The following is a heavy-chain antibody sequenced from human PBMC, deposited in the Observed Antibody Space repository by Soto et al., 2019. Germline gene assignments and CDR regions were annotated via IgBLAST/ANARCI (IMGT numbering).Heavy chain of an antibody. CDR3: ARRTSGWYLDY. Sequence: EVQLLESGGGLVQPGGSLRLSCAASGFTFSSNAMSWVRQAPGKGLEWVSVISGSGGSTYYADSVKGRFTISRDNSKNTLYLQMNSLRAEDTAVYYCARRTSGWYLDYWGQGTLVTVSS. CDR1: GFTFSSNA. CDR2: ISGSGGST. J-gene: IGHJ4*02. D-gene: IGHD6-19*01. V-gene: IGHV3-23*01.